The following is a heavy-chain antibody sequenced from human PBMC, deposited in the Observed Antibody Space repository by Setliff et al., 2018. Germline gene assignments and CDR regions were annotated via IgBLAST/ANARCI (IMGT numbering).Heavy chain of an antibody. V-gene: IGHV4-34*01. CDR2: INHSGST. CDR3: ARVDFTMIQGVLGL. Sequence: SETLSLTCTVYGGSFSDYYWGWVRQPPGKGLEWIGEINHSGSTNYIPSLKSRLTISVDTSKNQFSLKLSSVTAADTAVYYCARVDFTMIQGVLGLWGQGTLVTVS. CDR1: GGSFSDYY. J-gene: IGHJ1*01. D-gene: IGHD3-10*01.